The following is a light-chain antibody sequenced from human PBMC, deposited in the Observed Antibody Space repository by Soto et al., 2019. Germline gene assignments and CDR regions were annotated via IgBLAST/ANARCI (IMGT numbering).Light chain of an antibody. CDR1: QTITTY. CDR3: QQTHSTPWT. Sequence: DIQMTQSPSSLSASVGDRVTITCRASQTITTYLNWYQQKPGKAPQLLIYGESSLESGVQSRLAGSGSGTDFTLTLTSLQPEDFAPYHCQQTHSTPWTFGQGTKVEIK. V-gene: IGKV1-39*01. J-gene: IGKJ1*01. CDR2: GES.